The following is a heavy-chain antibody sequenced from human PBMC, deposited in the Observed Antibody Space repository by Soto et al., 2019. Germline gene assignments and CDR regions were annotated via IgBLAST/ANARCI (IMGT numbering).Heavy chain of an antibody. J-gene: IGHJ4*02. D-gene: IGHD5-18*01. CDR2: IYHSGST. CDR3: ARVRAPRIQLWFDY. V-gene: IGHV4-30-2*01. Sequence: SETLSLTCAVSGGSISSGGYSWSWIRQPPGKGLEWIGYIYHSGSTYYNPSLKSRVTISVDRSKNQFSLKLSSVTAADTAVYYCARVRAPRIQLWFDYWGQGTLVTVSS. CDR1: GGSISSGGYS.